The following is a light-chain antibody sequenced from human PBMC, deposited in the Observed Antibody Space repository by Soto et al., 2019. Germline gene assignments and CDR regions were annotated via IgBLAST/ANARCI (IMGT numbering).Light chain of an antibody. CDR2: AAS. CDR1: QVISSY. CDR3: QQHNSYPVT. V-gene: IGKV1-9*01. J-gene: IGKJ4*01. Sequence: DIQLTQSPSFLSASVGDRVTITCRASQVISSYLAWYQQKPGKAPKLLIYAASTLQSEVPSRFSGSGSGTEFTLTISSLQPEDFATYHCQQHNSYPVTFGGGTKVEIK.